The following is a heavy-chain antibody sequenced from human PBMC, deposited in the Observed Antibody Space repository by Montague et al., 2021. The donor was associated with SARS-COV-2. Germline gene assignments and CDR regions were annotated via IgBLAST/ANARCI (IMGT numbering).Heavy chain of an antibody. Sequence: TLSLTCTVSGGSISSGSYYWNWIRQPAGKGLGWIGRIYTSGSTNYNPSLKSRVTISVDTSKNQFSLKLSSVTAADTAVYYCARESLHLTGYYNDYFGYWGQGTLVTVSS. J-gene: IGHJ4*02. V-gene: IGHV4-61*02. CDR2: IYTSGST. CDR1: GGSISSGSYY. CDR3: ARESLHLTGYYNDYFGY. D-gene: IGHD3-9*01.